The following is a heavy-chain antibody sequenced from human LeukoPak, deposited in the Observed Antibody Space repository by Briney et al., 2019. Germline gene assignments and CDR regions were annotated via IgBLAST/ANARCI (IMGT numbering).Heavy chain of an antibody. CDR2: ISYDGSNK. CDR1: GFTFSSYA. D-gene: IGHD3-3*02. J-gene: IGHJ4*02. Sequence: PGGSLRPSCAASGFTFSSYAMHWVRQAPGKGLEWVAVISYDGSNKYYADSVKGRFTISRDNSKNTLYLQMNSLRAEDTAVYYCAREISYWGQGTLVTVSS. CDR3: AREISY. V-gene: IGHV3-30-3*01.